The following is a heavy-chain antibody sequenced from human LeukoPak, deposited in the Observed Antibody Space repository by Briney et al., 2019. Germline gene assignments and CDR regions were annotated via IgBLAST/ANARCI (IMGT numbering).Heavy chain of an antibody. CDR3: ATDPPWTDDTFEI. V-gene: IGHV3-7*01. CDR1: GFTFSRYW. J-gene: IGHJ3*02. D-gene: IGHD3/OR15-3a*01. CDR2: IKQDGSKK. Sequence: GGSLRLSCRASGFTFSRYWMTWVRQAPGKGLEWVANIKQDGSKKYYVDSVKGRFTISRDNAENSLYLQMNNLRVEDTAVYYCATDPPWTDDTFEIWGRGTMVTVSS.